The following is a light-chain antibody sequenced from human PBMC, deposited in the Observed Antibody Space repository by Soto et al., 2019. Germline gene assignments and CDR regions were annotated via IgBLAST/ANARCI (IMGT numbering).Light chain of an antibody. CDR1: QSVSSSY. V-gene: IGKV3-20*01. CDR3: QQYGSLIP. Sequence: EIMVKKSLCTLSLPKRERATLSCRASQSVSSSYLAWYQQKPGQTPRLLIYSVSSRATGIPDRFSGSGSGTDFTLTISRLEPEDFAMYYCQQYGSLIPFCHGARLAIK. J-gene: IGKJ5*01. CDR2: SVS.